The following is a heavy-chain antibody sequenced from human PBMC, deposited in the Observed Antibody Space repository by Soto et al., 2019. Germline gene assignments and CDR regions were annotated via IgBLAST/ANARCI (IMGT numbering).Heavy chain of an antibody. J-gene: IGHJ4*02. CDR1: GFTFSSYS. CDR3: GKSSKMATRGRRVVVQYYFDY. CDR2: SSGSGGST. D-gene: IGHD3-10*01. V-gene: IGHV3-23*01. Sequence: HPGWSLRLSCAASGFTFSSYSMSWVRQSPGQGLDWVSASSGSGGSTYYADAVKGRFTISRDNYKNTLYLQMNSLRAEDIAVYYCGKSSKMATRGRRVVVQYYFDYWGQGTLVTVSS.